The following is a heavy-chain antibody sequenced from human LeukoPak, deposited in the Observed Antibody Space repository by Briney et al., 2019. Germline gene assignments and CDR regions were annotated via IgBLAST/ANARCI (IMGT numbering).Heavy chain of an antibody. J-gene: IGHJ4*02. Sequence: PGTSLRLSCAASGFTFSSYGMHWVRQAPGKGLEWVAVISYDGGNKYYADSVKGRFTISRDNSKNTLYLQMNSLRAEDTAVYYCANWDFDWLPDYWGQGTLVTVSS. D-gene: IGHD3-9*01. CDR2: ISYDGGNK. CDR1: GFTFSSYG. V-gene: IGHV3-30*18. CDR3: ANWDFDWLPDY.